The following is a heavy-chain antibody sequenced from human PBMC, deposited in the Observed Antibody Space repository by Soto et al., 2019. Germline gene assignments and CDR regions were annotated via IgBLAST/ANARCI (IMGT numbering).Heavy chain of an antibody. Sequence: GASVKVSSTASGGTFSSYAISWVRQAHGQGLEWMGGIIPIFGTANYAQKFQGRVTITADESTSTAYMELSSLRSEDTAVYYCARGPNWNYDYYFDYWGQGTLVTVSS. J-gene: IGHJ4*02. CDR3: ARGPNWNYDYYFDY. D-gene: IGHD1-7*01. CDR1: GGTFSSYA. V-gene: IGHV1-69*13. CDR2: IIPIFGTA.